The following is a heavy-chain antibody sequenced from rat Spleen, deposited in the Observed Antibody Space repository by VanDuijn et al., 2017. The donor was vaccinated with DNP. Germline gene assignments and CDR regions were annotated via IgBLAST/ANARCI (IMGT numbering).Heavy chain of an antibody. CDR1: GFTFSDYN. D-gene: IGHD1-2*01. CDR3: ARHGDYYSNFISFDY. J-gene: IGHJ2*01. Sequence: EVQLVESGGGLVQPGRSLKLSCAASGFTFSDYNMAWVRQAPKKGLEWVATIRYDGSSTSYRDSVKGRFTISRDNAKSTLYLQMDSLRSEDTATYYCARHGDYYSNFISFDYWGQGVMVTVSS. CDR2: IRYDGSST. V-gene: IGHV5-7*01.